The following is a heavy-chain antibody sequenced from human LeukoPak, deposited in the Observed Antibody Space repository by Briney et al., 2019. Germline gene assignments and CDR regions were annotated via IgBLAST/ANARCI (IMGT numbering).Heavy chain of an antibody. CDR3: AKVGHYYDSSGYYTNYGMDV. Sequence: PGGSLRLSCAASGFTFSSYAMSWVRQAPGKGLEWVSAISGSGGSTYYADSVKGRFTISRDNSKNTLYLQMNSLRAEDTAVYYCAKVGHYYDSSGYYTNYGMDVWGQGTTVTVSS. V-gene: IGHV3-23*01. CDR1: GFTFSSYA. J-gene: IGHJ6*02. D-gene: IGHD3-22*01. CDR2: ISGSGGST.